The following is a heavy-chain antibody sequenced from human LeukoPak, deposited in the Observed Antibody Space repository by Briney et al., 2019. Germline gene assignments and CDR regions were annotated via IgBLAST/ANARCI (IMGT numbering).Heavy chain of an antibody. Sequence: GGSLRLSCAASGFTVSSNYMSWVRQAPGKGLEWVANIKQDGSEKYYVDSVKGRFTISRDNAKNSLYLQMNSLRAEDTAVYYCARETGAEYYDFWSGYYKGVRYFGYWGQGTLVTVSS. V-gene: IGHV3-7*01. CDR3: ARETGAEYYDFWSGYYKGVRYFGY. CDR1: GFTVSSNY. D-gene: IGHD3-3*01. J-gene: IGHJ4*02. CDR2: IKQDGSEK.